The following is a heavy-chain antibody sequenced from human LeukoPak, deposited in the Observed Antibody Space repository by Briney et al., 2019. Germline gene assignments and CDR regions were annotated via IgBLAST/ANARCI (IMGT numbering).Heavy chain of an antibody. D-gene: IGHD6-6*01. J-gene: IGHJ4*02. CDR1: GFTFDVYA. V-gene: IGHV3-9*01. CDR3: AGLCCGSQLAGFDS. Sequence: GGSLRLSCAASGFTFDVYAMHWVRQAPGKGLEWVSGISWNSGSIGYADSVKGRFTISRDNAKNSLYLQMNSLRAEDTALFYCAGLCCGSQLAGFDSWGQGTPVTVSS. CDR2: ISWNSGSI.